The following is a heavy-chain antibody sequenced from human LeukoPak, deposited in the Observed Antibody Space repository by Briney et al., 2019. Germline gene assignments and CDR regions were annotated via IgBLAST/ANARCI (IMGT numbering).Heavy chain of an antibody. Sequence: SETLSLTCTVSGGSISSSSNFWGWIRQPPGKGLEWIGSISYSGSTYYNPSPKSRVTISVDTSKNQFSLKLSSATAADTAVYYCARRSRDYYGSGSYNVWGQGTTVTVSS. CDR1: GGSISSSSNF. CDR3: ARRSRDYYGSGSYNV. CDR2: ISYSGST. D-gene: IGHD3-10*01. V-gene: IGHV4-39*01. J-gene: IGHJ6*02.